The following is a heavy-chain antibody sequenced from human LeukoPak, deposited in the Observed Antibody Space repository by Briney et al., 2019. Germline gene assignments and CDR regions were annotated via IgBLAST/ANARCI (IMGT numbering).Heavy chain of an antibody. V-gene: IGHV1-2*02. CDR2: INPNSGGT. Sequence: ASVKVTCKASGYTFTAYYIHWVRQAPGQGLEYMGWINPNSGGTNYAQKFQGRVTMTRDTSISTAYMELSRLRPDDTAVYYCARDSMAYYFDYWGQGTLVTVSS. J-gene: IGHJ4*02. D-gene: IGHD2/OR15-2a*01. CDR3: ARDSMAYYFDY. CDR1: GYTFTAYY.